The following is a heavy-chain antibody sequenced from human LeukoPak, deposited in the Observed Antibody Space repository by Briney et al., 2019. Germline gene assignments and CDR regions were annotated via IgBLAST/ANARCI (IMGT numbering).Heavy chain of an antibody. CDR3: AKDAPNFIRPYYFDY. CDR1: GFTFRSYA. J-gene: IGHJ4*02. V-gene: IGHV3-23*01. CDR2: ISGSGGST. Sequence: PGGSLRLSCAASGFTFRSYAMSWVRQAPGKGVEWVSAISGSGGSTYYADSVKGRFTISRDSSKNTLYLQMNSLRAEDTAVYYCAKDAPNFIRPYYFDYWGQGTLVTVSS. D-gene: IGHD1-1*01.